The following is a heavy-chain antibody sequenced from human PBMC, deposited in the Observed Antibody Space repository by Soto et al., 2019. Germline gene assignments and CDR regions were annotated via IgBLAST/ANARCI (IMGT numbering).Heavy chain of an antibody. CDR1: GYTFTSYG. D-gene: IGHD2-15*01. CDR2: ISAYNGNT. CDR3: AREVGYCSCGSCPTEYFQH. V-gene: IGHV1-18*04. J-gene: IGHJ1*01. Sequence: QVQLVQSGAEVKKPGASVKVSCKASGYTFTSYGISWVRQAPGQGLEWMGWISAYNGNTNYAQKLQGRVTMTTDTSTSTAYMELSSLRYDDTAVYYCAREVGYCSCGSCPTEYFQHWGQGTLVTVSS.